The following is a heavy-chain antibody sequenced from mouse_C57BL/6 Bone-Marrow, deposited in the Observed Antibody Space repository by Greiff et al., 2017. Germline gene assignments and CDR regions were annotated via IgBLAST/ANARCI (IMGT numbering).Heavy chain of an antibody. V-gene: IGHV1-80*01. CDR1: GYAFSSYW. Sequence: QVQLQQSGAELVKPGASVKISCKASGYAFSSYWMNWVKQRPGKGLEWIGQIYPGDGDTNYNGKFKGKATLTADKSSSTAYMQRSSLTSEDSAVYFCAIYDLDYYAMDYWGQGTSVTVSS. J-gene: IGHJ4*01. CDR3: AIYDLDYYAMDY. D-gene: IGHD2-4*01. CDR2: IYPGDGDT.